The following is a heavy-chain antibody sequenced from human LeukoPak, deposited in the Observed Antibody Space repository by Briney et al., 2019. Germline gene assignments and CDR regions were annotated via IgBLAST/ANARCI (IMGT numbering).Heavy chain of an antibody. CDR3: ARDLSLAAAGTIGY. Sequence: SETLSLTCTVSGGSISTTSYYWGWIRQPPGKGLEWIGSISYSGSTYYNPSLKSRVTMSVDTSKNQFSLKLSSVTAADTAVYYCARDLSLAAAGTIGYWGQGTLVTVSS. CDR1: GGSISTTSYY. V-gene: IGHV4-39*07. D-gene: IGHD6-13*01. J-gene: IGHJ4*02. CDR2: ISYSGST.